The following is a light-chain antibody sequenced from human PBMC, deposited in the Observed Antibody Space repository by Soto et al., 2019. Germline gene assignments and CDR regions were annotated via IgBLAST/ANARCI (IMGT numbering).Light chain of an antibody. CDR3: QQYNSWPRTWT. V-gene: IGKV3-15*01. Sequence: EIVMAQSPATLSVSPGERATVSCRSSQSVSSNLAWYQQKPGQAPRLLIYCASTRATGIPARFSGSGSGTGFTLTISSLQSEDVAVYYCQQYNSWPRTWTFGQGTKVDIK. CDR2: CAS. CDR1: QSVSSN. J-gene: IGKJ1*01.